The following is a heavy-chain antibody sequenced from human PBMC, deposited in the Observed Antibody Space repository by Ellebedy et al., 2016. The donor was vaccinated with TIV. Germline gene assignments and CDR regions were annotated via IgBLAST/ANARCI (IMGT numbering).Heavy chain of an antibody. Sequence: GESLKISXAASGFTFSSYAMHWVRQAPGKGLEWVAVISYDGSNKYYADSVKGRFTISRDNSKNTLYLQMNSLRAEDTAVYYCARAPTSIAAPYYFDYWGQGTLVTVSS. J-gene: IGHJ4*02. CDR1: GFTFSSYA. D-gene: IGHD6-6*01. CDR3: ARAPTSIAAPYYFDY. CDR2: ISYDGSNK. V-gene: IGHV3-30-3*01.